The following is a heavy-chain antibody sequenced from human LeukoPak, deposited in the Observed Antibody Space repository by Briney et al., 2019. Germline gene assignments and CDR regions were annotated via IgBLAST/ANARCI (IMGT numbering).Heavy chain of an antibody. J-gene: IGHJ4*02. CDR3: ARGRGYSYGVFDY. CDR1: GFTFSSYG. D-gene: IGHD5-18*01. CDR2: IWYDGSNK. Sequence: GRSLGLSCAASGFTFSSYGMHWVRQAPGKGLEWVAVIWYDGSNKYYADSVKGRFTISRDNSKNTLYLQMNSLRAEDTAVYYCARGRGYSYGVFDYWGQGTLVTVSS. V-gene: IGHV3-33*01.